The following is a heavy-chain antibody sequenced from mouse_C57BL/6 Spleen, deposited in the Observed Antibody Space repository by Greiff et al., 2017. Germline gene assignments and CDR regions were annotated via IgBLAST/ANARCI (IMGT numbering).Heavy chain of an antibody. CDR2: IYPGDGDT. J-gene: IGHJ4*01. CDR3: AREYYSNYDYAMDY. Sequence: QVQLQQSGPELVKPGASVKISCKASGYAFSSSWMNWVKQRPGKGLEWIGRIYPGDGDTNYNGKFKGKATLTADKSSSTAYMQRSSLTSEDSAVYFCAREYYSNYDYAMDYWGQGTSVTVSS. D-gene: IGHD2-5*01. CDR1: GYAFSSSW. V-gene: IGHV1-82*01.